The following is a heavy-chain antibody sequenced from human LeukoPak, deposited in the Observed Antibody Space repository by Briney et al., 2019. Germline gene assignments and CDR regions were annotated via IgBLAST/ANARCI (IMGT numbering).Heavy chain of an antibody. D-gene: IGHD3-3*01. Sequence: PGGSLRLSCAASGFTFSSYAMHWVRQAPGKGLEWVAVISYDGSNKYYADSVKGRFTISRDNSKNTLYLQMNSLRAEDTAVYYCARDQVVIITDYYYYMDVWGKGTTVTVSS. CDR1: GFTFSSYA. CDR3: ARDQVVIITDYYYYMDV. CDR2: ISYDGSNK. V-gene: IGHV3-30*04. J-gene: IGHJ6*03.